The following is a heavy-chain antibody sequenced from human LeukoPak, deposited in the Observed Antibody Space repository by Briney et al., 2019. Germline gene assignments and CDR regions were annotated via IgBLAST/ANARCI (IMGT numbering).Heavy chain of an antibody. Sequence: PSETLSLTCTVSGGPVTIGSYYWSWIRQPPGKGLEWIGCIYYSGNTDYNPSLKSRVTISVDTSKNQFSLKLNSVTAADTAVYFYARVYYYSSYWFDPWGQGTLVTVSS. V-gene: IGHV4-61*01. D-gene: IGHD3-10*01. CDR1: GGPVTIGSYY. CDR2: IYYSGNT. J-gene: IGHJ5*02. CDR3: ARVYYYSSYWFDP.